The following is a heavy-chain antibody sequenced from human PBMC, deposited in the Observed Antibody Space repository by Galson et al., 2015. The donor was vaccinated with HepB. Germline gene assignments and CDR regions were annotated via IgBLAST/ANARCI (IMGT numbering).Heavy chain of an antibody. CDR3: TTDVYYGTYWSWLDP. D-gene: IGHD3-10*01. CDR1: GFTFSSYD. CDR2: LSYDGTNK. V-gene: IGHV3-30*03. J-gene: IGHJ5*02. Sequence: SLRLSCAASGFTFSSYDMHWVRQAPGKGLEWVAILSYDGTNKYFADSVKGRFTISRDNSKNTLYLQMNSLKTEDTAVYYCTTDVYYGTYWSWLDPWGQGTLVTVSS.